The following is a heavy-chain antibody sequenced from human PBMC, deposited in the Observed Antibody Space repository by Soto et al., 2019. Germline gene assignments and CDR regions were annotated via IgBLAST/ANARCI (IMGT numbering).Heavy chain of an antibody. CDR2: INPSGGST. J-gene: IGHJ6*02. D-gene: IGHD2-2*01. CDR3: ARVGCSSTICYQAGIGANGMHV. V-gene: IGHV1-46*01. CDR1: GYTFTSYY. Sequence: ASVKVPCKASGYTFTSYYMHWVRQAPGQGLEWMGIINPSGGSTSYAQKFQGRVTMTRDTSTSTVYMELSSLRSEDTAVYYCARVGCSSTICYQAGIGANGMHVSGQGTTVTV.